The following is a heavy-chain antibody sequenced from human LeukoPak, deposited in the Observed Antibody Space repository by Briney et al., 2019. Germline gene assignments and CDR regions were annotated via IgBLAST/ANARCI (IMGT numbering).Heavy chain of an antibody. J-gene: IGHJ4*02. CDR3: ARDVNMATPSGGY. D-gene: IGHD5-24*01. CDR1: RYTFTGYY. V-gene: IGHV1-2*02. CDR2: INPNSGGT. Sequence: ASVKVSCKASRYTFTGYYIHWLRQAPGQGLEWMGWINPNSGGTNYAQKFQGRVTMTRDTSITTAYMELIRLTSDDTAVYYCARDVNMATPSGGYWGQGTLVTVSS.